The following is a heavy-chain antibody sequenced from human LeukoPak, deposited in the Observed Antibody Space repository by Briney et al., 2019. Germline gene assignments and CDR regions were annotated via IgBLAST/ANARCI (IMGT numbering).Heavy chain of an antibody. CDR1: GFTFSSYG. CDR3: AKARLQWLVRYVSPGLGDY. CDR2: ISSDGSNK. Sequence: GGSLRLSCAASGFTFSSYGMHWVRQAPGKGLEWVAVISSDGSNKYYADSVKGRFTISRDNSKNTLYLQMNSLRAEDTAVYYCAKARLQWLVRYVSPGLGDYWGQGTLVTVSS. J-gene: IGHJ4*02. D-gene: IGHD6-19*01. V-gene: IGHV3-30*18.